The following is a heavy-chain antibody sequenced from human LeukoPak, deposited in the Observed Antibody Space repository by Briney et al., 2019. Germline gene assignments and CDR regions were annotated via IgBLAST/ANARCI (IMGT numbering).Heavy chain of an antibody. Sequence: GGSLRLSCAASGFTFKDYAMHWVRQAPGKGLEWVSGINWNGGSTGYADSVKGRFTISRDNAKNSLYLQMNSLRAEDTALYYCASRYSGSYGAFDIWGQGTMVTVSS. J-gene: IGHJ3*02. D-gene: IGHD1-26*01. V-gene: IGHV3-20*04. CDR2: INWNGGST. CDR1: GFTFKDYA. CDR3: ASRYSGSYGAFDI.